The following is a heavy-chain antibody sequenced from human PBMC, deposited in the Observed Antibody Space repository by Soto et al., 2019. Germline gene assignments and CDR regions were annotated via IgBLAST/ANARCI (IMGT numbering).Heavy chain of an antibody. CDR3: ARTFWSGSRLDYYYMDV. CDR2: ISNSGGT. Sequence: PSETLSLTCTVSGDSLNDYNWSWIRQPPGKGLEWIGYISNSGGTRYNPSLKSRVTISVDTSKNQFSLKVGSVTAADTAVFYCARTFWSGSRLDYYYMDVWGKGTTVTVSS. D-gene: IGHD3-3*01. J-gene: IGHJ6*03. CDR1: GDSLNDYN. V-gene: IGHV4-59*08.